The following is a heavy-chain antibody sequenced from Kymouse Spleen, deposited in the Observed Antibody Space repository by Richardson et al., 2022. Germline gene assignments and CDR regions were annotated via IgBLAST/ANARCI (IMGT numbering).Heavy chain of an antibody. D-gene: IGHD1-26*01. CDR3: AKDREWELQGYGMDV. CDR2: ISWNSGSI. J-gene: IGHJ6*02. CDR1: GFTFDDYA. V-gene: IGHV3-9*01. Sequence: EVQLVESGGGLVQPGRSLRLSCAASGFTFDDYAMHWVRQAPGKGLEWVSGISWNSGSIGYADSVKGRFTISRDNAKNSLYLQMNSLRAEDTALYYCAKDREWELQGYGMDVWGQGTTVTVSS.